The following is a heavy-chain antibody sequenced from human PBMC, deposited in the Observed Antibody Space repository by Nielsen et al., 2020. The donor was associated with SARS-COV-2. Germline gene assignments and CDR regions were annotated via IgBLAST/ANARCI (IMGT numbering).Heavy chain of an antibody. CDR2: FYSGGTT. CDR3: ARDQDGGAATSNWYFDL. D-gene: IGHD6-25*01. V-gene: IGHV3-53*01. Sequence: GESLKISCAASGFIVSSKYMNWVRQAPGKGLEWVSVFYSGGTTLYADSVKGRFIISRDNAENSLYLQMNSLRDEDTAVYYCARDQDGGAATSNWYFDLWGRGTLVIVSS. CDR1: GFIVSSKY. J-gene: IGHJ2*01.